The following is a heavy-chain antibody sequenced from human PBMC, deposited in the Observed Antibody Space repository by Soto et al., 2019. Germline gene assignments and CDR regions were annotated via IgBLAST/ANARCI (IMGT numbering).Heavy chain of an antibody. Sequence: GGSLRLSCAASGFTFSSYAMSWVRQAPGKGLEWVSAISGSGGSTYYADSVKGRFTISRDNSKNTLYLQMNSLRAEDTAVYYCAKVGCGGDCHSYYFDYWGQGTLVTVSS. CDR3: AKVGCGGDCHSYYFDY. V-gene: IGHV3-23*01. J-gene: IGHJ4*02. CDR1: GFTFSSYA. CDR2: ISGSGGST. D-gene: IGHD2-21*02.